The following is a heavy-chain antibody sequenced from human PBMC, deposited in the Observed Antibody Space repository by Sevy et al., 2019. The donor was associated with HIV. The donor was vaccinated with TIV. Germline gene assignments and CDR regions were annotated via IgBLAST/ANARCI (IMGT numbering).Heavy chain of an antibody. CDR2: INHSGST. CDR3: PRGQKRVTIFGVALYGMDV. Sequence: SETLSLTCAVYGGSFSGYYWSWIRQPPGKGLEWIGEINHSGSTNYNPSLKSRVTISVDTSKNQFSLKLSSVTAADTAVYYCPRGQKRVTIFGVALYGMDVWGQGTTVTVSS. D-gene: IGHD3-3*01. V-gene: IGHV4-34*01. CDR1: GGSFSGYY. J-gene: IGHJ6*02.